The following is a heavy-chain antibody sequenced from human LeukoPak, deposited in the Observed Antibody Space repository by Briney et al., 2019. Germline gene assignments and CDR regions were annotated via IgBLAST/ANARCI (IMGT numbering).Heavy chain of an antibody. D-gene: IGHD2-2*01. Sequence: GGSLRLSCAASRFTFNRYWMTWVRQAPGKGLEWVANIKQDGSEKYYVDSVKGRFTISRDNAKNSLYLQMNRLRVEDTAVYYCASHSVGVLPIATFDYWGQGTLVTVSS. CDR1: RFTFNRYW. CDR3: ASHSVGVLPIATFDY. V-gene: IGHV3-7*01. CDR2: IKQDGSEK. J-gene: IGHJ4*02.